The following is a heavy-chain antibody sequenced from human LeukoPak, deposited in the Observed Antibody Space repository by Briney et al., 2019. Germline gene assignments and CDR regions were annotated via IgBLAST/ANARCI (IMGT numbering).Heavy chain of an antibody. D-gene: IGHD3-3*01. CDR1: GGSISSGGYS. CDR3: ARGWHDFWSGYYGGPNWFDP. CDR2: IYHSGST. Sequence: PSQTLSLTCAVSGGSISSGGYSWSWIRQPPGKGLEWIGYIYHSGSTYYNPSLKSRVTISVDRSKNQFSLKLSSVTAADTAVYYCARGWHDFWSGYYGGPNWFDPWGQGTLVTVSS. V-gene: IGHV4-30-2*01. J-gene: IGHJ5*02.